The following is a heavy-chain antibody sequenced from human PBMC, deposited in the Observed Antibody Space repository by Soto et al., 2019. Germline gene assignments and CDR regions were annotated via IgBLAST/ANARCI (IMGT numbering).Heavy chain of an antibody. CDR2: INAGNGNT. D-gene: IGHD6-13*01. J-gene: IGHJ5*02. CDR3: ARRIAAASNNWFDP. Sequence: GASVKVSCKASGYTFTSYAMHRVRQAPGQRLEWMGWINAGNGNTKYSQKFQGRVTITRDTSASTAYMELSSLRSEDTAVYYCARRIAAASNNWFDPWGQGTLVTVSS. CDR1: GYTFTSYA. V-gene: IGHV1-3*01.